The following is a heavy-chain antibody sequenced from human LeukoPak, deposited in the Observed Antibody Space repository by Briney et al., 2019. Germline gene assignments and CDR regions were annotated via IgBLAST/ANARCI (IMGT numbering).Heavy chain of an antibody. J-gene: IGHJ6*03. CDR3: ARADCTSSRCYIFSTQRSYYYYMDA. CDR1: GFTFSSYW. D-gene: IGHD2-2*01. V-gene: IGHV3-74*01. Sequence: GGSLRLSCAASGFTFSSYWMHWVRQAPGKGLVWVSHINTDGSSTNYADSVKGRFTISRDNAKNTLYLQMNSLRAEDTAVYYCARADCTSSRCYIFSTQRSYYYYMDAWGKGTTVTVSS. CDR2: INTDGSST.